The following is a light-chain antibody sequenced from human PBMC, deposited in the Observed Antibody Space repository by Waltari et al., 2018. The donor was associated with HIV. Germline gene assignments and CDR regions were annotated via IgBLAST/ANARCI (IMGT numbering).Light chain of an antibody. CDR3: AGWDGSLNGPV. V-gene: IGLV1-44*01. CDR2: GNS. J-gene: IGLJ2*01. CDR1: SSNIGSYT. Sequence: SVLTQPPSASGAPGQRVIISCSGSSSNIGSYTVNWYRQLPGAAPKVLIYGNSQRPSGVPDRFSGSKSGTSASLAISGLQIDDEAEYHCAGWDGSLNGPVFGGGTKLTVL.